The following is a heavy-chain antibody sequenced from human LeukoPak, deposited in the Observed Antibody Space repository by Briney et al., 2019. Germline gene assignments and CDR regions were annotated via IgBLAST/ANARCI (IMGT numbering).Heavy chain of an antibody. V-gene: IGHV4-4*07. J-gene: IGHJ6*03. D-gene: IGHD3-16*01. Sequence: SETLSLTCTVSGGSISSFYWSWVRQSAGKGLEWIGRVDTSGSTHYNPSLGSRVTMSLDTSNNQFSLKLSSVTVADTAVYYCARGLGGASYYMDVWGKGTTVTVSS. CDR2: VDTSGST. CDR3: ARGLGGASYYMDV. CDR1: GGSISSFY.